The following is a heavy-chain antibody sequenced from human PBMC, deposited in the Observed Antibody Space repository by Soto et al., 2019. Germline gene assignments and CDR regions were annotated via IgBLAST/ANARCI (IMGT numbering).Heavy chain of an antibody. V-gene: IGHV4-30-4*01. CDR2: IYYSGST. D-gene: IGHD2-21*02. CDR3: ARAMVVTQNWFDP. Sequence: SETLSLTCTVSGGSISSGDYYWSWIRQPPGKGLEWIGYIYYSGSTYYNPSLKIRVTISVDTSKNQFSLKLSSVTAADTAVYYCARAMVVTQNWFDPWGQGTLVTVSS. CDR1: GGSISSGDYY. J-gene: IGHJ5*02.